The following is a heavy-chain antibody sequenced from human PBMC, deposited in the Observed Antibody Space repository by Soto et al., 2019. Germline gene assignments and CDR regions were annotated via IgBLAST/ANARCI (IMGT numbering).Heavy chain of an antibody. CDR2: IYYIGST. J-gene: IGHJ3*02. V-gene: IGHV4-39*01. D-gene: IGHD6-13*01. Sequence: SETLSLTCTVSGGSISSSSYYWGWIRQPPGKGLEWIGSIYYIGSTYYNPSLKSRVTISVDTSKNQFSLKLSSVTAADTAVYYCARHLWVGSSWYLGAFDIWGQGTMVTVSS. CDR3: ARHLWVGSSWYLGAFDI. CDR1: GGSISSSSYY.